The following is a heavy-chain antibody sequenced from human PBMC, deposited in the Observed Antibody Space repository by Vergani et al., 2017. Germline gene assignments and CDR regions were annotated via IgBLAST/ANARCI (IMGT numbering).Heavy chain of an antibody. J-gene: IGHJ3*02. CDR3: AREPGRAGYDAFDI. Sequence: QVQLVQSGAEVKKPGSSVKVSCKASGGTFSSYAISWVRQAPGQGLEWMGRIIPILGTANYAQKFQGRVTITADETTSTAYMELSSLRSEDTAVYYCAREPGRAGYDAFDIWGQGTMVTVSS. CDR1: GGTFSSYA. CDR2: IIPILGTA. D-gene: IGHD6-13*01. V-gene: IGHV1-69*11.